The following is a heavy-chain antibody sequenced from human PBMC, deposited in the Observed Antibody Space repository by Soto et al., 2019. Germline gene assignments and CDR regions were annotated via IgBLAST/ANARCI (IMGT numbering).Heavy chain of an antibody. CDR3: AGDLNTEITRSGGNSYYYRAV. CDR2: IYYSRST. D-gene: IGHD4-4*01. CDR1: GGSISSYY. V-gene: IGHV4-59*01. J-gene: IGHJ6*03. Sequence: PSETLSLTCTVSGGSISSYYWSWIRQPPGKGLEWIGYIYYSRSTNYNPSLKSRVTISVDTSKNQFSLKLSSVTAADTAVYYCAGDLNTEITRSGGNSYYYRAVWGKGPTVPVPS.